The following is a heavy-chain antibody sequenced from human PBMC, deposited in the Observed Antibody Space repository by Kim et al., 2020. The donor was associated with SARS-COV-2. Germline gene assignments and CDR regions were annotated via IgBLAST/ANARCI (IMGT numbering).Heavy chain of an antibody. J-gene: IGHJ4*02. CDR3: ARDWPLEGEVRWELLPID. CDR2: IIPIFGTA. D-gene: IGHD1-26*01. Sequence: SVKVSCKASGGTFSSYAISWVRQAPGQGLEWMGGIIPIFGTANYAQKFQGRVTITADESTSTAYMELSSLRSEDTAVYYCARDWPLEGEVRWELLPIDWGQGTLVTVSS. V-gene: IGHV1-69*13. CDR1: GGTFSSYA.